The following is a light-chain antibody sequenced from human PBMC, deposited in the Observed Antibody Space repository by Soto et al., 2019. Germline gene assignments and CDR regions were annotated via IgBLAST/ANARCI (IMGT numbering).Light chain of an antibody. CDR2: AAS. V-gene: IGKV1-9*01. CDR1: QGISSF. Sequence: DIQMTQSPSTLSASVGDRVTITCRASQGISSFLGWYQQKPGKAPKLLIYAASTLQSGVPSRFSGSGSGTDATLTISSLQPEDSATYYCQQLNGYPITFGQGTRLENK. CDR3: QQLNGYPIT. J-gene: IGKJ5*01.